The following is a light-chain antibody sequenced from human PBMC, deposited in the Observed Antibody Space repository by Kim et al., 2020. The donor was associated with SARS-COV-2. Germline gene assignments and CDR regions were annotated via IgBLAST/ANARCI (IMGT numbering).Light chain of an antibody. CDR1: QSVSSSY. CDR3: QQYGRSPIT. CDR2: GAS. J-gene: IGKJ5*01. Sequence: SPGERASHSCRASQSVSSSYSAWNRQKRGQAPRLLIYGASSRATGIPDRFSGKGSETDYTLTISRLEPEDLAVYYCQQYGRSPITFGRGTRLEI. V-gene: IGKV3-20*01.